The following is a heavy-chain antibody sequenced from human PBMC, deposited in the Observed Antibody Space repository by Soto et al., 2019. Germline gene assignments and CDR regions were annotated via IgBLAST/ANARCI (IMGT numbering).Heavy chain of an antibody. J-gene: IGHJ3*02. V-gene: IGHV3-23*01. D-gene: IGHD3-22*01. CDR2: ISGSGGST. CDR3: AKDRVVTMIAPDAFDI. CDR1: GFNFSSYA. Sequence: PGGSLRLSCAASGFNFSSYAMSWVRQAPGKGLEWVSAISGSGGSTYYADSVKGRFTISRDNSKNTLYLQMNSLRAEDTAVYYCAKDRVVTMIAPDAFDIWGQGTMVTVSS.